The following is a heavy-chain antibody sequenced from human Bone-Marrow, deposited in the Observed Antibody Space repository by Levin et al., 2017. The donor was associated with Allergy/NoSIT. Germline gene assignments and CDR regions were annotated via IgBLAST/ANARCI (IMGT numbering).Heavy chain of an antibody. V-gene: IGHV1-69*10. J-gene: IGHJ4*02. CDR1: GSPFSSIA. CDR2: IVPIHGTA. Sequence: ASVKVSCKASGSPFSSIALSWVRQAPGQGLKWMGGIVPIHGTATYAQKFQGRLTISADKSTSTVYMEMTSLTSEDTAVYYCARLGLRWDYRGQGTLITVSS. CDR3: ARLGLRWDY. D-gene: IGHD3-16*01.